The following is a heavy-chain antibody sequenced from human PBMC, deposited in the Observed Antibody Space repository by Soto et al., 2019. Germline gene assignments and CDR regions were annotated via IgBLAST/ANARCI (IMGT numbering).Heavy chain of an antibody. D-gene: IGHD6-13*01. CDR2: IIPMFGTA. Sequence: QVQLAQSGAEVKKPGSSVKVSCKASGGAFITSSISWVRQAPGQGLEWMGGIIPMFGTANYPQKFQGRVTITADESTSTAYMELSSLRSEDTAVYYCASEFIAASFGYYGMDVWGQGTTVTVSS. CDR1: GGAFITSS. J-gene: IGHJ6*02. CDR3: ASEFIAASFGYYGMDV. V-gene: IGHV1-69*01.